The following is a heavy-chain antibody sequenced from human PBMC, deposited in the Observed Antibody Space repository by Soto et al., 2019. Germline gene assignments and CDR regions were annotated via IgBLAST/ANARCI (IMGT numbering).Heavy chain of an antibody. CDR1: GGSMSGYY. Sequence: QVQLQESGPGLVKPSETLSLTCTVSGGSMSGYYWTWIRQPPGKGLEWIGYIYYSGITDHNPSLKSRVTISIDTSKNQFSLKLTSVTTADTAVYYCARHGSYALGSYTIWGQGTLVTVSS. CDR2: IYYSGIT. CDR3: ARHGSYALGSYTI. V-gene: IGHV4-59*01. J-gene: IGHJ4*02. D-gene: IGHD3-10*01.